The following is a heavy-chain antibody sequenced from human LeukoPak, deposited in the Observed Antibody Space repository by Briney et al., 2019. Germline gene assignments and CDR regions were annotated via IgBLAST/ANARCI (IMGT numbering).Heavy chain of an antibody. CDR1: GFTVSSNY. J-gene: IGHJ4*02. V-gene: IGHV3-66*02. Sequence: GGSLRLSCAASGFTVSSNYMSWVRQAPGKGLEWISVIYSGGSTYYADSVKGRFTISRDNSKNTLYLQMNSLRAEDTAVYYCARDRNYDISTGYYYYFDYWGQGTLVTVSS. CDR3: ARDRNYDISTGYYYYFDY. D-gene: IGHD3-9*01. CDR2: IYSGGST.